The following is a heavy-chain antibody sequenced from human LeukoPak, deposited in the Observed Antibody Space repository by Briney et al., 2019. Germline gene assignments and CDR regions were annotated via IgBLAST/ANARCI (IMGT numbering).Heavy chain of an antibody. Sequence: ASARVSCKASGYTFTSYGISWVRQAPGQGLEWMGWISAYNGNTNYAQKLQGRVTMTTDTSTSTAYMELRSLRSDGTAVYYCARDSPLGSHEGFYYWGQGTLVTVSS. J-gene: IGHJ4*02. CDR1: GYTFTSYG. CDR3: ARDSPLGSHEGFYY. V-gene: IGHV1-18*01. CDR2: ISAYNGNT. D-gene: IGHD1-26*01.